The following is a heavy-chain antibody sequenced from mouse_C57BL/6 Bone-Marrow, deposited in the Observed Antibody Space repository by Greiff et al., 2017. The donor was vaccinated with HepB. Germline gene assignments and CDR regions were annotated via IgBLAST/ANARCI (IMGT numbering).Heavy chain of an antibody. CDR1: GFTFSNYW. CDR2: IRLKSDNYAT. Sequence: EVMLVESGGGLVQPGGSMKLSCVASGFTFSNYWMNWVRQSPEKGLEWVAQIRLKSDNYATHYAESVKGRFTISRDDSKSSVYLQMNNLRAEDTGIYYCTGPYYGSSPFAYWGQGTLVTVSA. D-gene: IGHD1-1*01. J-gene: IGHJ3*01. CDR3: TGPYYGSSPFAY. V-gene: IGHV6-3*01.